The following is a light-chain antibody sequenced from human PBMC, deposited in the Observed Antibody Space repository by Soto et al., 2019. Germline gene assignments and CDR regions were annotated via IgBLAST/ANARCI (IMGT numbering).Light chain of an antibody. CDR1: QSVDND. V-gene: IGKV3D-15*01. J-gene: IGKJ4*01. CDR2: DAS. Sequence: ELVMTQSPATLSLSPGDRATLSCRASQSVDNDLAWYQQKPGQPPRLLIYDASTRATGIPARFSGSQSGTEFTLTISSLLSEDFAVYSCQQYNNWPLTFGGGTKVDIK. CDR3: QQYNNWPLT.